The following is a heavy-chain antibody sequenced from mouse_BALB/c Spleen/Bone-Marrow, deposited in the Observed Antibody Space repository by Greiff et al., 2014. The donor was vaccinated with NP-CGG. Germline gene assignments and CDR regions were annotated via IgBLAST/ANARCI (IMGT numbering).Heavy chain of an antibody. CDR1: GYTFSSYG. J-gene: IGHJ4*01. D-gene: IGHD1-1*01. CDR2: IYTGNSDT. CDR3: TRGITTVVATRAMDY. V-gene: IGHV1-5*01. Sequence: EVQRQQSGSGLARPEGSVKMSCKASGYTFSSYGMHWVKQRPGKGLEWIGAIYTGNSDTSYNQKFKGKAKLTAVTSTSTAYMDLSSLTNEDSAVYYCTRGITTVVATRAMDYWGQGTSVTVSS.